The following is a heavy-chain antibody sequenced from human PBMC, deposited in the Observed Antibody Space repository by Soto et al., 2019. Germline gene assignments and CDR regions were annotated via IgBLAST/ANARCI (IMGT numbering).Heavy chain of an antibody. D-gene: IGHD2-2*01. CDR2: IYYSGST. J-gene: IGHJ5*02. Sequence: PSETLSLTCTDSGGSISSYYWSWIRQPPGKGLEWIGYIYYSGSTNYNPSLKSRVTISVDTSKNQFSLKLSSVTAADTAVYYCARDSGYCSSTSCFNWFDPWGQGTLVTFSS. V-gene: IGHV4-59*01. CDR3: ARDSGYCSSTSCFNWFDP. CDR1: GGSISSYY.